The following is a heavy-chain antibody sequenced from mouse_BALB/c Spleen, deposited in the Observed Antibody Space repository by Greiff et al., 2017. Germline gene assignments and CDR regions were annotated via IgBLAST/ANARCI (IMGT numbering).Heavy chain of an antibody. D-gene: IGHD2-2*01. CDR3: LRSGYGYAMDY. V-gene: IGHV2-9-2*01. J-gene: IGHJ4*01. Sequence: QVQLKQSGPGLVAPSQSLSITCTVSGFSLTSYDISWIRQPPGKGLEWLGVIWTGGGTNYNSAFMSRLSISKDNSKSQVFLKMNSLQTDDTAIYYCLRSGYGYAMDYWGQGTSVTVSS. CDR1: GFSLTSYD. CDR2: IWTGGGT.